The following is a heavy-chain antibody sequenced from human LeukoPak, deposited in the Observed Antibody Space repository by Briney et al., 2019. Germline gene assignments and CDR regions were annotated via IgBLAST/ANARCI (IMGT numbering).Heavy chain of an antibody. D-gene: IGHD6-19*01. J-gene: IGHJ4*02. Sequence: GGPLRLSCAASGFTFSSYSMSWVRQAPGKGPEWVSYISPGGDIIYFADYVKARFTISRDNAKNSLFLQMNSLVAEDTAVYYCASGRDIAVAGPGGYFDYWGQGTLVTVSS. CDR1: GFTFSSYS. CDR3: ASGRDIAVAGPGGYFDY. V-gene: IGHV3-48*04. CDR2: ISPGGDII.